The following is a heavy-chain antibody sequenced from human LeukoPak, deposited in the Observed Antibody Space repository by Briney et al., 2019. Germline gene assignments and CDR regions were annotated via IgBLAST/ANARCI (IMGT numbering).Heavy chain of an antibody. D-gene: IGHD1-14*01. J-gene: IGHJ4*02. CDR2: ISYDGSNK. V-gene: IGHV3-30-3*01. CDR3: AKDRNPRV. Sequence: GGSLRLSCAASGFTFSSYAMHWVRQAPGKGLEWVAVISYDGSNKYYADSVKGRFTISRDNSKNTLYLQMNSLRAEDTAVYYCAKDRNPRVWGQGILVTVSS. CDR1: GFTFSSYA.